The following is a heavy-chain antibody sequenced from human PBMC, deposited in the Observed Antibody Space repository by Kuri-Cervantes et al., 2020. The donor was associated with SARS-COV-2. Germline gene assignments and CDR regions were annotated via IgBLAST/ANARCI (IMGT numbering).Heavy chain of an antibody. J-gene: IGHJ4*02. CDR2: ISSSSSYI. V-gene: IGHV3-21*01. CDR3: ARRISYSGYDLDY. CDR1: GFIFSSHS. D-gene: IGHD5-12*01. Sequence: GGSLRLSCAASGFIFSSHSMNWVRQAPGKGLEWVSSISSSSSYIYYADSVKGRFTISRDNAKNSLYLQMNSLRAEDTAVYYCARRISYSGYDLDYWGQGTLVTVSS.